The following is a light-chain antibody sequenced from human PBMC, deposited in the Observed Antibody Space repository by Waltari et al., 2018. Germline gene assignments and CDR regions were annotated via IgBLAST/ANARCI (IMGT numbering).Light chain of an antibody. CDR3: LQDYNYPWT. V-gene: IGKV1-6*01. J-gene: IGKJ1*01. CDR2: AAS. Sequence: AIQMTQSPSSLSASVGDRVTITCRASQGIRNDLGWYQQKPVKAPTILIYAASSLHSGVPSRFSGSGSCTYFTLTISSLQPEDFATYYCLQDYNYPWTFGQGTKVEIK. CDR1: QGIRND.